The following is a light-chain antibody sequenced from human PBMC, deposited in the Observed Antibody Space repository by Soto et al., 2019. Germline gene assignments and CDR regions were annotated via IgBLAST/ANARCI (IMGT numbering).Light chain of an antibody. V-gene: IGLV1-40*01. J-gene: IGLJ1*01. CDR1: SPNIGAHYD. CDR3: QSYDRSLSGYV. Sequence: QSVLTQPPSVSGAPGQRVTISCTGSSPNIGAHYDVHWYQHLPGTAPKVLIYGSTNRPSGVPDRFSGSKSGTSASLAITGLQAEDEADYYCQSYDRSLSGYVFGTGTQVTVL. CDR2: GST.